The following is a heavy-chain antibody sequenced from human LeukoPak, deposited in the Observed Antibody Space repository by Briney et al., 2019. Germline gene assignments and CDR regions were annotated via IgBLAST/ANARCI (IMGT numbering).Heavy chain of an antibody. V-gene: IGHV3-30-3*01. CDR2: ISYDGSNK. D-gene: IGHD1-26*01. CDR1: GFTFSSYA. Sequence: GGSLRLSCAASGFTFSSYAMHWVRQAPGKGLEWVAVISYDGSNKYYAASVKGRFTISRDNSKNTLYLQMNGLRAEDTAVYYCASYSGSSTYYYYGMDVWGQGTTVTVSS. J-gene: IGHJ6*02. CDR3: ASYSGSSTYYYYGMDV.